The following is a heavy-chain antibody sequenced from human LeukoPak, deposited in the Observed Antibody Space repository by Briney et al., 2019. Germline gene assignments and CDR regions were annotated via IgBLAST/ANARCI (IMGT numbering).Heavy chain of an antibody. CDR3: ARGTAGYHSSYFDY. D-gene: IGHD3-16*02. J-gene: IGHJ4*02. CDR2: INSDGSAT. CDR1: GFTFGSPW. V-gene: IGHV3-74*01. Sequence: GGSLRLSCAASGFTFGSPWMHWVRHAPGKGLVWVSRINSDGSATAYADSVKGRFTISRDNAENTLYLQMNSLRAEDTAVYYCARGTAGYHSSYFDYWGQGTLVTVSS.